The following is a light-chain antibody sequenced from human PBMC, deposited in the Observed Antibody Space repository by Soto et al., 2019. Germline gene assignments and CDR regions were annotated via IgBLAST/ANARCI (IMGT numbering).Light chain of an antibody. V-gene: IGLV2-14*01. CDR2: EVS. J-gene: IGLJ1*01. CDR3: NSYTSSSTLYV. Sequence: QSALTQPASVSGSPGQSITISCTGTSSDIGTYNYVSWYQQQPGKAPKLMLYEVSNRPSGVSNRFFGSKSGNTASLTISGLQAEDEADHFCNSYTSSSTLYVFGTGTKVTVL. CDR1: SSDIGTYNY.